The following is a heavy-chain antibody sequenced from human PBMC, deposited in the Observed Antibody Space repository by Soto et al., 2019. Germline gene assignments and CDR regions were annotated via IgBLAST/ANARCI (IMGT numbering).Heavy chain of an antibody. Sequence: PGGSLRLSCAASGFTFSTYAMTWVRQGPGKGLEYLSAISGSGGTTYYPDSVKGRFTISRDNSKNTLYLQMNSLRAEDTAVYYCARARDSSSWLTLMDVWGQGTTVTVSS. V-gene: IGHV3-23*01. D-gene: IGHD6-13*01. J-gene: IGHJ6*02. CDR3: ARARDSSSWLTLMDV. CDR1: GFTFSTYA. CDR2: ISGSGGTT.